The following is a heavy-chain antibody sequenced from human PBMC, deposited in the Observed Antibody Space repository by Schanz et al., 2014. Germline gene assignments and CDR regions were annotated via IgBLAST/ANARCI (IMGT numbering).Heavy chain of an antibody. V-gene: IGHV3-23*04. CDR1: EFTFSTDA. J-gene: IGHJ5*02. CDR2: ISASGGDT. CDR3: ARPALWFGDNCFDP. D-gene: IGHD3-10*01. Sequence: VQLVDSGGGLVQPGGSLRLSCAASEFTFSTDAMSWVRQAPGKGLEWLSVISASGGDTYYADSVKGRFTISRDNSKNTLYLQMNSLRAEDTAVYYCARPALWFGDNCFDPWGQGTLVTVAS.